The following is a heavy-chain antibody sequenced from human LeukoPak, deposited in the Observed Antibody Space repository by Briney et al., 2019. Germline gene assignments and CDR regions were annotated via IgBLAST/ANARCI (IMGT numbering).Heavy chain of an antibody. CDR2: IYSGGST. Sequence: TGGSLRLSCAASGFTVSSNNMCWVRLAPGKGLEWVSVIYSGGSTYYADSVKGRFTISRDNSKNTLYLQMNSLRAEDTAVYYCARDRSECSGGSCYSGGFDYWGQGTLDTVSS. CDR3: ARDRSECSGGSCYSGGFDY. D-gene: IGHD2-15*01. V-gene: IGHV3-53*01. J-gene: IGHJ4*02. CDR1: GFTVSSNN.